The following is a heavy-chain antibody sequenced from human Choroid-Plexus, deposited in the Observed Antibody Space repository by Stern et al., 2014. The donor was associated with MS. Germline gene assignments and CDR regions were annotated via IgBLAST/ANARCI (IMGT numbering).Heavy chain of an antibody. CDR1: GFTFGSCA. CDR2: LSYDGRNK. Sequence: VQLVESGGGVVQPGRPLRLSCVASGFTFGSCAMQWVRQAPGKGLEWVSGLSYDGRNKYYADSVKGRFTISRDNSQNTLYMQMSSLRPEDTAVYYCAKDRQYLTYFFDHWGQGSLVTVSS. V-gene: IGHV3-30*18. D-gene: IGHD2/OR15-2a*01. CDR3: AKDRQYLTYFFDH. J-gene: IGHJ5*02.